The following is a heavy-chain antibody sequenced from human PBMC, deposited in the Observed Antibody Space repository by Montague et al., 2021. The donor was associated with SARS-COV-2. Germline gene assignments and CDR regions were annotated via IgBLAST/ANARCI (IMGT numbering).Heavy chain of an antibody. V-gene: IGHV4-59*07. CDR1: GGSLSSYY. J-gene: IGHJ4*02. D-gene: IGHD2-15*01. CDR2: VYYNGNT. CDR3: ARGSKWSHYFDY. Sequence: SDTLSLTRNVSGGSLSSYYRSWIRQPPGKGLEWIGYVYYNGNTNXNPSLKSRIILSVDTSKNHFSLKVSSVTAADTAVYYCARGSKWSHYFDYWGQGTLVTVSS.